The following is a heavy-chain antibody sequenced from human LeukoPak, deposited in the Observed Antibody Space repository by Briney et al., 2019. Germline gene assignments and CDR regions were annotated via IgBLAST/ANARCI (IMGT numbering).Heavy chain of an antibody. CDR2: ISSSSSVI. D-gene: IGHD1-1*01. CDR3: ARTGGSWGLYYFDY. Sequence: GGSLRLSCAASGFTFSNSNMNWVRQAPGKGLEWVAFISSSSSVIKYADAVKGRFTISRDNARNSLYLQMTSLRADDTAVYYCARTGGSWGLYYFDYWGQGTLVTVSS. V-gene: IGHV3-48*01. CDR1: GFTFSNSN. J-gene: IGHJ4*02.